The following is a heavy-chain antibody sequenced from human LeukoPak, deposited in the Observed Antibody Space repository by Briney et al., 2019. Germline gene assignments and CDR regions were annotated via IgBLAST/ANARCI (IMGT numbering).Heavy chain of an antibody. J-gene: IGHJ6*03. V-gene: IGHV5-51*01. CDR1: GYSFTSYW. CDR2: IYPGDSDT. CDR3: ARSAVRGYSYGYGYYYYYMDV. Sequence: KNGESLKISCKGSGYSFTSYWIGWVRQLPGKGLEWMGIIYPGDSDTRYSPSFQGQVTISADKSISTAYLQWSSLKASDTAMYYCARSAVRGYSYGYGYYYYYMDVWGKGTTVTISS. D-gene: IGHD5-18*01.